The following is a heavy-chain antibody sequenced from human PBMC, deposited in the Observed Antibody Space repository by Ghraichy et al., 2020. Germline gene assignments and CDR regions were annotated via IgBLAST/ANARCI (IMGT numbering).Heavy chain of an antibody. D-gene: IGHD5-18*01. V-gene: IGHV4-30-2*01. CDR3: ARGQLCVEYYMDV. Sequence: SETLSLTCTVSGGSISSGGYSWSWIRQPPGKGLEWIGYIYHSGSTYYNPSLKSRVTISVDRSKNQFSLKLSSVTAADTAVYYCARGQLCVEYYMDVWGKGTTVTVSS. CDR1: GGSISSGGYS. J-gene: IGHJ6*03. CDR2: IYHSGST.